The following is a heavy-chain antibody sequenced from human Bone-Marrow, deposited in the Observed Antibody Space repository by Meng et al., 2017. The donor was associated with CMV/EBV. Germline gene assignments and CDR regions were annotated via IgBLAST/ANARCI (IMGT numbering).Heavy chain of an antibody. Sequence: SETLSLTCAVYGGSFSGYYWSWIRQPPGKGLEWIGEINHSGSTNYNPSLKSRVTISVDTSKNQFPLKLSSVTAADTAVYYCARKVGWDYYDSSGFYRSYYYYYGMDVWGQGTTVTVSS. J-gene: IGHJ6*02. CDR2: INHSGST. CDR3: ARKVGWDYYDSSGFYRSYYYYYGMDV. CDR1: GGSFSGYY. V-gene: IGHV4-34*01. D-gene: IGHD3-22*01.